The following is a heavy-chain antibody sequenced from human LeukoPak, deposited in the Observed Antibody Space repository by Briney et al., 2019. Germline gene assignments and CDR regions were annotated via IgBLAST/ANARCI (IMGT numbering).Heavy chain of an antibody. Sequence: AGGSLRLSCAASGFTFSSYAMSWVRQAPGKGLEWVSAISGSGGSTYYADSVKGRFTISRDNSKNTLYLQMNSLRAEDTAVYYCANVFIRYGDAFDIWGQGTMVTVSS. CDR3: ANVFIRYGDAFDI. D-gene: IGHD4-17*01. CDR2: ISGSGGST. V-gene: IGHV3-23*01. J-gene: IGHJ3*02. CDR1: GFTFSSYA.